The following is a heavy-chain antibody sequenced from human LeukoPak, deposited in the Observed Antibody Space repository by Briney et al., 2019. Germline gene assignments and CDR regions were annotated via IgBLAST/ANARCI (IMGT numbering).Heavy chain of an antibody. CDR2: FDPEDGET. Sequence: GASVKVSCKVSGYSLTELSMHWVRQAPGKGLEWMGGFDPEDGETIYAQKFQGRVTMTADTSADTAYMELSSLRAEDTAVYYCAKESTNRGSGWYFDYWGQGTLVTVSS. V-gene: IGHV1-24*01. CDR3: AKESTNRGSGWYFDY. CDR1: GYSLTELS. J-gene: IGHJ4*02. D-gene: IGHD6-19*01.